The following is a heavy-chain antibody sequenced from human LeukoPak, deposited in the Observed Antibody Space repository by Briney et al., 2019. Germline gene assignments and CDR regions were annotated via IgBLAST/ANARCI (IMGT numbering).Heavy chain of an antibody. J-gene: IGHJ4*02. D-gene: IGHD3-9*01. CDR2: IYYSGST. V-gene: IGHV4-39*01. CDR1: GGSISSSSYY. Sequence: SETLSLTCTVSGGSISSSSYYWGWIRQPPGKGLEWIGSIYYSGSTYYNPSLKSRVTISVDTSKNQFSLKLSSVTAADTAVYYCARETWAYYDILTGYYIGVKFDYWGQGTLVTVSS. CDR3: ARETWAYYDILTGYYIGVKFDY.